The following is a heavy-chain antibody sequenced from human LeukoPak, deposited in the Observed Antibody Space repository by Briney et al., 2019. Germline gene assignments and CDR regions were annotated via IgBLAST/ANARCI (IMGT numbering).Heavy chain of an antibody. CDR3: VRQILMYYFDY. CDR1: GGSISSSSYY. V-gene: IGHV4-39*01. D-gene: IGHD3-10*02. Sequence: SETLSLTCTVSGGSISSSSYYWGWIRQPPGKRLEWIGSIYYSGSTYYNPSLKSRVTISVDTSKNQFSLKLSSVTAADTAVYYCVRQILMYYFDYWGQGTLVTVSS. J-gene: IGHJ4*02. CDR2: IYYSGST.